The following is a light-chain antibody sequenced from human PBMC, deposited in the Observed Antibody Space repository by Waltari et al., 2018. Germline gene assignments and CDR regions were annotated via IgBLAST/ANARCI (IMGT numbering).Light chain of an antibody. Sequence: DIQMTQSPSSLSASVGDRVTITCQASQDIRNYLNWYQNKPGKAPKLLIYDASTLEAGVAWRFSGSGSGTYFTFTISSLQPEDVATYYCQQHYNLPLTFGGGTKVEI. CDR2: DAS. CDR1: QDIRNY. J-gene: IGKJ4*01. CDR3: QQHYNLPLT. V-gene: IGKV1-33*01.